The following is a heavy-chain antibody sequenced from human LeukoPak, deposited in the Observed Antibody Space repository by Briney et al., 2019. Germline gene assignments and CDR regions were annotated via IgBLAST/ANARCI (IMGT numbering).Heavy chain of an antibody. CDR1: GGSMSSYY. V-gene: IGHV4-59*01. CDR2: IYYSGST. CDR3: ARVVYYGVDV. Sequence: SETLSLTCTVSGGSMSSYYWSWIRQPPGKGLEWIGYIYYSGSTNYNPSLKSRVTISVDTSKDQFSLNLSSVTAADTAVYCCARVVYYGVDVWGQGTTVTASS. J-gene: IGHJ6*02.